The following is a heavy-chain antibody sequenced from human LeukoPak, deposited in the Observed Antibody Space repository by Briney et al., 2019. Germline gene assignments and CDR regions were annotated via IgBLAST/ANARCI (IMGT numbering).Heavy chain of an antibody. CDR3: AKVKVRGVNPYYFDY. D-gene: IGHD3-10*01. J-gene: IGHJ4*02. CDR2: ISGSGHYI. V-gene: IGHV3-21*04. CDR1: GFSFSSYS. Sequence: GGSLRLSCAASGFSFSSYSLNWVRQAPGKGLEWVSSISGSGHYIYYADSLKGRFTISRDNSKNTLYLQMNSLRAEDTAVYYCAKVKVRGVNPYYFDYWGQGTLVTVSS.